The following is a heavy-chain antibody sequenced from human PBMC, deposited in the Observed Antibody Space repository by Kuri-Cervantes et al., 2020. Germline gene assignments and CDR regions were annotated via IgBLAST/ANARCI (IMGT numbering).Heavy chain of an antibody. Sequence: GESLKISCAASGFTFSSYGMHWVRQAPGKGLEWVAVIWSDGSNKYYADSVKGRFTISRDNSKNTLYLQMNSLRAEDTAVYYCARVDYYGSGSYYLFPDYWGQGTLVTVSS. CDR1: GFTFSSYG. V-gene: IGHV3-33*01. D-gene: IGHD3-10*01. CDR3: ARVDYYGSGSYYLFPDY. CDR2: IWSDGSNK. J-gene: IGHJ4*02.